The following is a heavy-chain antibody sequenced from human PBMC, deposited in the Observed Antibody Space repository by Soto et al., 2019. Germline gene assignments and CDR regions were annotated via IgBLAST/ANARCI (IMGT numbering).Heavy chain of an antibody. CDR1: GYTFTSYA. D-gene: IGHD3-3*01. CDR3: ARDRVDPKALYYYCYYMDV. V-gene: IGHV1-3*01. CDR2: INAGNGNT. J-gene: IGHJ6*03. Sequence: ASVKVSCKASGYTFTSYAMHWVRQAPGQRLEWMGWINAGNGNTKYSQKFQGRVTITRDTSASTAYMELSSLRSEDTAVYYCARDRVDPKALYYYCYYMDVWGKGTTVTVAS.